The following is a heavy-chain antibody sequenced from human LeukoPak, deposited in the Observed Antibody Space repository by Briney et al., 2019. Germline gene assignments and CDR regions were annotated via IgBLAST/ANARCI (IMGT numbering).Heavy chain of an antibody. CDR3: AKTGSATLTRYYYYYMDV. CDR2: ISGSGGST. J-gene: IGHJ6*03. CDR1: GFTFSTYG. Sequence: GGSLRLSCAASGFTFSTYGISWVRQAPGKGLEWVSAISGSGGSTYYADSVKGRFTISRDNSKNTLYLQMNSLRAEDTAVYYCAKTGSATLTRYYYYYMDVWGKGTTVTISS. D-gene: IGHD4-17*01. V-gene: IGHV3-23*01.